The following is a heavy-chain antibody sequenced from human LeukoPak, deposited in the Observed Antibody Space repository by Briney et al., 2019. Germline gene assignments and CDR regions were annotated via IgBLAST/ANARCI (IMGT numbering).Heavy chain of an antibody. J-gene: IGHJ4*02. D-gene: IGHD2-21*01. V-gene: IGHV1-8*03. CDR3: ARGSFCGGDCYSCYFDY. CDR2: MNPNSGNT. CDR1: GYTFTSYD. Sequence: GASVKVSCKASGYTFTSYDINWVRQATGQGLEWMGWMNPNSGNTGYAQKFQGRVTITRNTSISTAYMELSSLRSEDTAVYYCARGSFCGGDCYSCYFDYWGQGTLVTVSS.